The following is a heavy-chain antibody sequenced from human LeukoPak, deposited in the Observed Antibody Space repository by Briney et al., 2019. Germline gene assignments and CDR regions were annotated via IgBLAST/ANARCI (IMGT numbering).Heavy chain of an antibody. J-gene: IGHJ4*02. CDR3: ARADKAMVYFDY. Sequence: SETLSLTCTVSGVSISSGDYYWSWIRQPPGKGLEWIGYIYYSGGTYYNPSLKSRVTISVDTSKNQFSLKLSSVTAADRAVYYCARADKAMVYFDYWGQGTLVTVSS. D-gene: IGHD5-18*01. V-gene: IGHV4-30-4*01. CDR2: IYYSGGT. CDR1: GVSISSGDYY.